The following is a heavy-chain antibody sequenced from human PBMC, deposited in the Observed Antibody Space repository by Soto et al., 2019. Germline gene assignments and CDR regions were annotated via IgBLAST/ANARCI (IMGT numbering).Heavy chain of an antibody. J-gene: IGHJ1*01. Sequence: GASVKASCKASGYTFTSYGISWVRQAPGQGLEWMGWISAYNGNTNYAQKLQGRVTMTTDTSTSTAYMELRSLRSDDTAVYYCAIGGDTVVVPAEYFQHWGQGTLVTSPQ. D-gene: IGHD2-2*01. CDR1: GYTFTSYG. CDR3: AIGGDTVVVPAEYFQH. CDR2: ISAYNGNT. V-gene: IGHV1-18*01.